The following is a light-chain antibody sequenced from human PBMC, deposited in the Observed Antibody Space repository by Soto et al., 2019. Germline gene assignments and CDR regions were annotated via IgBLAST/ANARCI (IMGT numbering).Light chain of an antibody. J-gene: IGLJ3*02. Sequence: QSVLTQPPSASGTPGQRVTISCSGSSSNIEINYVYWFQQLPGTAPKLLIYRNNQRPSGVPDRLSGSKSGTSASLAISGLRSDDEADYYCAVWDDSLRAWVFGGGTKVTVL. V-gene: IGLV1-47*01. CDR1: SSNIEINY. CDR2: RNN. CDR3: AVWDDSLRAWV.